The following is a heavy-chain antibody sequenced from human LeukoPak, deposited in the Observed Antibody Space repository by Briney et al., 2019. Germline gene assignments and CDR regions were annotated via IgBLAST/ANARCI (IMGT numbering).Heavy chain of an antibody. CDR1: GGTFSSYA. J-gene: IGHJ5*02. Sequence: ASVKVSCKASGGTFSSYAISWVRQAPGQGLEWMGRIIPILGIANYAQKFQGRVTITADKSTSTAYMELSSLRSEDTAVYYCARVTPPYAYSSSWYAEDWFDPWGQGTLVTVSS. D-gene: IGHD6-13*01. CDR2: IIPILGIA. CDR3: ARVTPPYAYSSSWYAEDWFDP. V-gene: IGHV1-69*04.